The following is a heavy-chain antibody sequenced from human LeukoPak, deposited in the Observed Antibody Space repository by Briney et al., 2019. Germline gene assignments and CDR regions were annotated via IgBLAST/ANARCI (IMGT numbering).Heavy chain of an antibody. CDR3: AREYEYSSSSGAFDI. CDR1: GYTFTSYY. V-gene: IGHV1-46*03. J-gene: IGHJ3*02. Sequence: ASVKVSCEASGYTFTSYYMHWVRQAPGQGLEWMGIINPSGGSTSYAQKFQGRVTMIRDTSTSTVYMELSSLRSEDTAVYYCAREYEYSSSSGAFDIWGQGTMVTVSS. D-gene: IGHD6-6*01. CDR2: INPSGGST.